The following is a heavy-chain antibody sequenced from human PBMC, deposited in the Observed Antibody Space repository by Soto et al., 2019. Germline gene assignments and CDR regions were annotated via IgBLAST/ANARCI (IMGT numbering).Heavy chain of an antibody. J-gene: IGHJ1*01. CDR3: ATDSSGWFKH. Sequence: ETLSLTCTVSGGSISNYYWSWIRQPPGKGLEWIGYIYYSGSTNYNPSLKSRVTISVDTSKNQFSLKLSSVTAADTAVYYCATDSSGWFKHWGQGTLVTVSS. CDR1: GGSISNYY. V-gene: IGHV4-59*01. CDR2: IYYSGST. D-gene: IGHD6-19*01.